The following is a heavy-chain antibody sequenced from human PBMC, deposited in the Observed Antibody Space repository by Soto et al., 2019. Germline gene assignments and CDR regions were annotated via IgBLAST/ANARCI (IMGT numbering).Heavy chain of an antibody. CDR3: ASALYCSGGSCSFDP. D-gene: IGHD2-15*01. J-gene: IGHJ5*02. V-gene: IGHV4-61*01. Sequence: SETLSLTCTVSVGSVSSGNYYWSWIRQPPGKGLEWIGFIYYTGSTSYNPSLKSRVTISMDTSKNQFSLKLTSVTAADTAVYYCASALYCSGGSCSFDPWGQGTLVTVSS. CDR2: IYYTGST. CDR1: VGSVSSGNYY.